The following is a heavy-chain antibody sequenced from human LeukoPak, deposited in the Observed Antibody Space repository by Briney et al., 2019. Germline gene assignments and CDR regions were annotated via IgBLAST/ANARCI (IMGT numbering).Heavy chain of an antibody. CDR1: GYTFTSYG. V-gene: IGHV1-18*01. D-gene: IGHD3-22*01. CDR2: ISAYNGNT. Sequence: EASVKVSCKASGYTFTSYGISWVRQAPGQGLEWMGWISAYNGNTNYAQKLQGRVTMTTDTSTSTAYMELRSLRSDGTAVYYCARDLTAVVVITTELDWFDPWGQGTLVTVSS. CDR3: ARDLTAVVVITTELDWFDP. J-gene: IGHJ5*02.